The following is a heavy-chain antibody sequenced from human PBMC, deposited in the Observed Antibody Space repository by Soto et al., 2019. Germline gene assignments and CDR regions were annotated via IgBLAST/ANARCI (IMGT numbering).Heavy chain of an antibody. D-gene: IGHD4-17*01. Sequence: GGSLRLSCATSGFIFTTYAMNWVRQAPGKGLEWVSAISSSGESTFYAESVRGRFTISRDNSLNTLYLQMRSLRPEDTAVYYCAHPRGYGVFDAVDIWGQGTMVTVSS. J-gene: IGHJ3*02. CDR2: ISSSGEST. CDR1: GFIFTTYA. CDR3: AHPRGYGVFDAVDI. V-gene: IGHV3-23*01.